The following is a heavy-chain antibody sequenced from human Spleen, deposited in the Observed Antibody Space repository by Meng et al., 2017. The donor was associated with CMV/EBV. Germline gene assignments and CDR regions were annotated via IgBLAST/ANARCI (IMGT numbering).Heavy chain of an antibody. J-gene: IGHJ4*01. Sequence: GFTFDNYGMHWVRQAPGRGLEWVTFMHYDGSNRYYTDSVKGRFTISRDNSKNTLYLQMKSLRPEDTAIYYCAKDMSPDVVVPAAMDYWGHGTLVTVSS. CDR2: MHYDGSNR. CDR1: GFTFDNYG. CDR3: AKDMSPDVVVPAAMDY. D-gene: IGHD2-2*01. V-gene: IGHV3-30*02.